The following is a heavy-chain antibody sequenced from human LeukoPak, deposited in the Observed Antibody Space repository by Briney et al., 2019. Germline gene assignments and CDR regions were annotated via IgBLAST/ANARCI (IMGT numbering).Heavy chain of an antibody. CDR3: ARERLTYYYGSGRQPRYFQH. CDR2: INHSGST. V-gene: IGHV4-34*01. J-gene: IGHJ1*01. D-gene: IGHD3-10*01. Sequence: SETLSLTCAVYGGSFSGYYWSWIRQPPGKGLEWIGEINHSGSTNYNPSLKSRVTISVDTSKNQFSPKLSSVTAADTAVYYCARERLTYYYGSGRQPRYFQHWGQGTLVTVSS. CDR1: GGSFSGYY.